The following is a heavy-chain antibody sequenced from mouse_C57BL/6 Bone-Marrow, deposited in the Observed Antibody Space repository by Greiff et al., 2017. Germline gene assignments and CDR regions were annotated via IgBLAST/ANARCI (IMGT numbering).Heavy chain of an antibody. J-gene: IGHJ2*01. CDR3: ARGDSSGYVDYFDY. CDR1: GFTFSDYY. Sequence: EVKLVESEGGLVQPGSSMKLSCTASGFTFSDYYMAWVRQVPEKGLEWVANINYDGSSTYYLDSLKSRFIISRDNAKNILYLQMSSLKSEDTATYYCARGDSSGYVDYFDYWGQGTTLTVSS. D-gene: IGHD3-2*02. V-gene: IGHV5-16*01. CDR2: INYDGSST.